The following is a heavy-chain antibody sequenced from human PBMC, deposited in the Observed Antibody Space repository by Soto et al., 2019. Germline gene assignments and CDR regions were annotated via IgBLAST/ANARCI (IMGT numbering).Heavy chain of an antibody. V-gene: IGHV3-23*01. CDR1: GFTFSSYA. J-gene: IGHJ4*02. D-gene: IGHD2-2*01. CDR3: AKDRERSTSCYFRF. CDR2: FSGSGGST. Sequence: GGSLRLSCAASGFTFSSYAMSWVRQAPGKGLDCVSAFSGSGGSTYYADSVKGRFTISRDNSKNTLYLQMNSLRAEDTAVYYCAKDRERSTSCYFRFWGQGTLVTVSS.